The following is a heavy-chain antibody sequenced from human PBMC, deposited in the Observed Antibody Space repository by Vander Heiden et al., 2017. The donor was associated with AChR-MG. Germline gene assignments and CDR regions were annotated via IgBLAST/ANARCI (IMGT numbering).Heavy chain of an antibody. CDR2: ISNSGGST. Sequence: EVQLLESGGGLVQPGGSLRLSCAASGFTFGSYAMSWVRQAPGKGLEWVSTISNSGGSTFYADSVKGRFIISRDNSKNTLYLQMNRMRAEDTAVYYCAKDRRFHGPTDWGQGTLVTVSS. CDR3: AKDRRFHGPTD. D-gene: IGHD1-26*01. CDR1: GFTFGSYA. V-gene: IGHV3-23*01. J-gene: IGHJ1*01.